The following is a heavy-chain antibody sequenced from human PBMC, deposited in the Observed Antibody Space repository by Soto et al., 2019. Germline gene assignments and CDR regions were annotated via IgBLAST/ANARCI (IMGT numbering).Heavy chain of an antibody. V-gene: IGHV1-69*12. CDR2: IIPIFGTA. CDR3: ALHYGSGSNYYYYGMDV. Sequence: QVQLVQSGAEVKKPGSSVKVSCKASGGTFSSYAISWVRQAPGQGLEGMGGIIPIFGTADYAQKFQGRVTITADESTSTAYMELSSLRSEDTAVYYCALHYGSGSNYYYYGMDVWGQGTTVTVSS. D-gene: IGHD3-10*01. J-gene: IGHJ6*02. CDR1: GGTFSSYA.